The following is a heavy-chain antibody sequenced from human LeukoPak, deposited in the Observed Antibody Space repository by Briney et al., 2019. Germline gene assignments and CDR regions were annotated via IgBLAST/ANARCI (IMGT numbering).Heavy chain of an antibody. CDR3: ARHFAYSSSSYFDY. CDR2: IYYTGST. D-gene: IGHD6-6*01. CDR1: GGSISSYY. Sequence: TSETLSLTCTVSGGSISSYYWSWIRQPPGKGLEWLGYIYYTGSTNYNPSLKSRVTMFEDKSKNQFSLGLYSVTVADTAVYYCARHFAYSSSSYFDYWGQGSLVTVSS. J-gene: IGHJ4*02. V-gene: IGHV4-59*08.